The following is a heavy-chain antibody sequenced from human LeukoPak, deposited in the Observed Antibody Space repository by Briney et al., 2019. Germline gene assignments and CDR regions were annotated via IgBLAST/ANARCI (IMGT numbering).Heavy chain of an antibody. J-gene: IGHJ4*02. Sequence: PGGSLRLSCSASGFTFSNSEFNWVRQAPGKGLEWVSYISSSGRNIYYADSVKGRFTISRDIAKNSLYLQMNSLRAEDTAVYYCARDLVQLWSKDFWGQGTLVTVSS. CDR1: GFTFSNSE. CDR2: ISSSGRNI. D-gene: IGHD5-18*01. V-gene: IGHV3-48*03. CDR3: ARDLVQLWSKDF.